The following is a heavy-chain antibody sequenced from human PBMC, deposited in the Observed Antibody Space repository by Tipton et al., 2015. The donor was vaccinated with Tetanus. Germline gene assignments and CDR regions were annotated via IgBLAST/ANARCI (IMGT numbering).Heavy chain of an antibody. CDR3: ARDRYSSGWTDTFDY. D-gene: IGHD6-19*01. CDR2: INHSGST. V-gene: IGHV4-34*01. J-gene: IGHJ4*02. Sequence: TLSLTCAVYGGSFSGYYWSWIRQPPGKGLEWIGEINHSGSTNYNPSLKSRVTISVDTAKNRFSLKLSSVTAADTAVYYCARDRYSSGWTDTFDYWGQGTLVTVSS. CDR1: GGSFSGYY.